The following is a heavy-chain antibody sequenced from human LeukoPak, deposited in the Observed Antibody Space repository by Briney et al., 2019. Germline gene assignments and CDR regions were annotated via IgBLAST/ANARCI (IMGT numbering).Heavy chain of an antibody. J-gene: IGHJ4*01. V-gene: IGHV1-2*02. Sequence: ASVKVSCKASGYTFTGYYMHWVRQAPGQGLGWLGWINPNSGGTNYAQRFQGRVTMTRDTSISTAYMELSRLRSDDTAVSNCAKVRRRWLQSSNFDYSGHGTLVTVSS. D-gene: IGHD5-24*01. CDR3: AKVRRRWLQSSNFDY. CDR1: GYTFTGYY. CDR2: INPNSGGT.